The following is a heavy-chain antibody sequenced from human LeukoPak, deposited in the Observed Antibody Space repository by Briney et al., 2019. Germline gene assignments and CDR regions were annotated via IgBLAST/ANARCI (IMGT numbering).Heavy chain of an antibody. Sequence: GESLKISCKGSGYSFTSYWIGWVRQMPGKGLEWMGIIYPVDSDTRYSPSFQGQVTISADKSISTAYLQWSSLKASDTAMYYCISGAAMSWALFDYWGQGTLVTVSS. CDR3: ISGAAMSWALFDY. V-gene: IGHV5-51*01. CDR1: GYSFTSYW. D-gene: IGHD2-2*01. CDR2: IYPVDSDT. J-gene: IGHJ4*02.